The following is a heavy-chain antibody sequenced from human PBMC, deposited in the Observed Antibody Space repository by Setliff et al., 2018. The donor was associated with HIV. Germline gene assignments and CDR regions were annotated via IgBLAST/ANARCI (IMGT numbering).Heavy chain of an antibody. CDR2: VYYSGST. J-gene: IGHJ4*02. CDR1: GGSIEFSSYY. Sequence: PSETLSLTCSVSGGSIEFSSYYWGWIRQPPGKGLEWIGSVYYSGSTYYNPPLKSRLTISVDTSTNKFSLKPSSVTAADTAVYYCARLRGLNLEPFDCWGQGTLVTVSS. CDR3: ARLRGLNLEPFDC. D-gene: IGHD1-1*01. V-gene: IGHV4-39*01.